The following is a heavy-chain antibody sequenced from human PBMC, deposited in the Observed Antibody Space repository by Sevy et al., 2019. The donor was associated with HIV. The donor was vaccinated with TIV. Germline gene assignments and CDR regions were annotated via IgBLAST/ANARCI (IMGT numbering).Heavy chain of an antibody. V-gene: IGHV3-30-3*01. CDR1: GFTFSSYA. CDR2: ISYDGSNK. CDR3: ARDRYDILTGTDRAFDI. Sequence: GGSLRLSCAASGFTFSSYAMHWVHQAPGKGLEWVAVISYDGSNKYYADSVKGRFTISRDNSKNTLYLQMNSLRAEDTAVYYCARDRYDILTGTDRAFDIWGQGTMVTVSS. J-gene: IGHJ3*02. D-gene: IGHD3-9*01.